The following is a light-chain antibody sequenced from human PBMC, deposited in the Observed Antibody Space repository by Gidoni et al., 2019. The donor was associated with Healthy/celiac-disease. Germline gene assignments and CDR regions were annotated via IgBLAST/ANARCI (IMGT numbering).Light chain of an antibody. CDR1: QSVLYSSNNKNY. Sequence: DILITQSPDSLAVSLGERATINCKSSQSVLYSSNNKNYLAWYQQKPGQPPKLLIYWASTRESGVPDRFSGSGSGTDFTLTISSLKAEDVAVYYGQQYYSTPSFGGGTKVEIK. J-gene: IGKJ4*01. CDR3: QQYYSTPS. CDR2: WAS. V-gene: IGKV4-1*01.